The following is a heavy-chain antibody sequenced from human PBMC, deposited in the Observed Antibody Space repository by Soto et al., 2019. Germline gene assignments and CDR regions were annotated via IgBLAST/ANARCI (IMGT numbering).Heavy chain of an antibody. Sequence: GGSLRLSCAASGFTSSDHYMSWIRQAPGKGLEWVSYISTSGSTINYADSVKGRFTISRDNAKNSLYLQMNSLRAEDTAVYYCARVSPPPDYWGQGTLVTVSS. V-gene: IGHV3-11*01. CDR3: ARVSPPPDY. CDR2: ISTSGSTI. CDR1: GFTSSDHY. J-gene: IGHJ4*02.